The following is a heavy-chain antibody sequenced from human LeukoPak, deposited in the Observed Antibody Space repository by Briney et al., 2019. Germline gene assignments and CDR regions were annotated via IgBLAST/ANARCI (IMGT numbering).Heavy chain of an antibody. CDR1: GGTFSSYA. Sequence: GASVKVSCKASGGTFSSYAISWVRQAPGQGLEWMGRIIPIFGTANYAQKFQGRVTITTDESTSTAYMELSSLRPEDTAVYYCARVSWDTAMAVTDYWGQGTLVTVSS. J-gene: IGHJ4*02. D-gene: IGHD5-18*01. CDR2: IIPIFGTA. V-gene: IGHV1-69*05. CDR3: ARVSWDTAMAVTDY.